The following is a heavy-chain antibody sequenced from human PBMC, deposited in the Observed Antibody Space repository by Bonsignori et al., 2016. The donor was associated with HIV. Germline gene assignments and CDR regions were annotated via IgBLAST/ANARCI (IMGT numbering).Heavy chain of an antibody. V-gene: IGHV3-48*03. CDR2: ISDIAT. CDR3: ARARGASKLGTNYFDL. Sequence: GGSLRLSCAASGFTFSSYEINWVRQAPGKGLEWVAYISDIATYYAESVRGRFTISKDSSRTSVYLQMSSLRAEDTAVYYCARARGASKLGTNYFDLWGLGTLVTVSS. J-gene: IGHJ4*02. D-gene: IGHD3-10*01. CDR1: GFTFSSYE.